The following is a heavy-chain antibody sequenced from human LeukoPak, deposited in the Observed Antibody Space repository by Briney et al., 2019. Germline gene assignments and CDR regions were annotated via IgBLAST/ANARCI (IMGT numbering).Heavy chain of an antibody. CDR2: IYDSGSA. CDR1: GGDITTSIRSIGSYY. Sequence: SEILSLTCSVSGGDITTSIRSIGSYYWSWLRQPPGKGLEWISYIYDSGSANYNPSLKSRVTISVDIPKNHFSLKLTSVTAADTAIYYCARAPYYYDSGGYWSKPRYFDYWGQGIPVTVSS. V-gene: IGHV4-61*03. J-gene: IGHJ4*02. D-gene: IGHD3-22*01. CDR3: ARAPYYYDSGGYWSKPRYFDY.